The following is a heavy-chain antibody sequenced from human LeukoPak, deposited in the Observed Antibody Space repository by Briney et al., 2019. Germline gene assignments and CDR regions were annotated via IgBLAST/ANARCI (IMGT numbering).Heavy chain of an antibody. CDR2: ISSSSSYI. D-gene: IGHD3-9*01. J-gene: IGHJ6*04. Sequence: PGGSLRLSCAAPRFTFSGYSMNWVRQAPGKGLEWVSSISSSSSYIYYADSVKGRFTISRDNAKNSLYLQMNSRRAEDTAVYYCARDLTPYYDILTGPSWGYGMDVWGKGTTVTVSS. CDR1: RFTFSGYS. CDR3: ARDLTPYYDILTGPSWGYGMDV. V-gene: IGHV3-21*01.